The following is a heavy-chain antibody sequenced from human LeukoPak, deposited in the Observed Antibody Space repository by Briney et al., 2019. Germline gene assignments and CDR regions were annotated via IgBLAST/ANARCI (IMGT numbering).Heavy chain of an antibody. V-gene: IGHV4-34*01. Sequence: PSETLSLTCAVYGGSFSGYYWSWIRQPPGKGLEWIGEINHSGSTNYNPSLKSRVTISVDTSKNQFSLKLSSVTAAGTAVYYCARVGGYRRFDYWGQGTLVTVSS. CDR1: GGSFSGYY. D-gene: IGHD5-18*01. CDR3: ARVGGYRRFDY. CDR2: INHSGST. J-gene: IGHJ4*02.